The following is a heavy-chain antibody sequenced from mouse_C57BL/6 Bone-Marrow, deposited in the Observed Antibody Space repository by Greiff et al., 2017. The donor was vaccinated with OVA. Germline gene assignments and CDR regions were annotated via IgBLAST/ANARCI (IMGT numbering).Heavy chain of an antibody. J-gene: IGHJ3*01. Sequence: EVQGVESGGDLVKPGGSLKLSCAASGFTFSSYGMSWVRQTPDKRLEWVATICSGGSYTYYPDSVKGRFTISRDNAKNTLYLQISSLKSEDTAMYYCARRYYSPFAYWGQGTLVTVSA. CDR1: GFTFSSYG. V-gene: IGHV5-6*01. CDR3: ARRYYSPFAY. CDR2: ICSGGSYT. D-gene: IGHD2-12*01.